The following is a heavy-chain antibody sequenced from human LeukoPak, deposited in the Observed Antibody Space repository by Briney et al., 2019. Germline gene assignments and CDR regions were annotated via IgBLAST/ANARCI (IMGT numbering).Heavy chain of an antibody. Sequence: ASVKVSCKASGGTFSSYAISWVRQAPGQGLEWMGRIIPILGIANYAQKFQGRVTITADKSTSTAYMELSSLRSEDTAVYYCARDFHAYYYDCSGYYDYWGQGTLVTVSS. CDR1: GGTFSSYA. CDR2: IIPILGIA. CDR3: ARDFHAYYYDCSGYYDY. J-gene: IGHJ4*02. V-gene: IGHV1-69*04. D-gene: IGHD3-22*01.